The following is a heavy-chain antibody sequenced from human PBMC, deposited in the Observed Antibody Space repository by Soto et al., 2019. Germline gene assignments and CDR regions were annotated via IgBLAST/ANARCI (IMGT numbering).Heavy chain of an antibody. D-gene: IGHD2-2*01. CDR2: IIPIPGTA. CDR3: ARSQGSSTSLEIYYSYYYGMDV. CDR1: GGTFGSYA. V-gene: IGHV1-69*01. Sequence: QVQLVQSGAEVKKPGSSVKVSCKASGGTFGSYAISWVRQAPGQGLEWMGGIIPIPGTANYAQKFQGRVTIAAEESTSTAYMELSSLRSEDTAVYYCARSQGSSTSLEIYYSYYYGMDVWGQGTTVTVSS. J-gene: IGHJ6*02.